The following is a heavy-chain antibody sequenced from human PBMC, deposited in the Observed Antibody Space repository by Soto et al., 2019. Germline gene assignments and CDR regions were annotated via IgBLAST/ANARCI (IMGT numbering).Heavy chain of an antibody. D-gene: IGHD1-26*01. J-gene: IGHJ6*02. CDR2: INPGDSST. CDR3: ARLEKWYYNYYGLDV. CDR1: GYSFTTYW. V-gene: IGHV5-10-1*01. Sequence: GESLKISCQGSGYSFTTYWISWVRQMPGKGLEWMGKINPGDSSTNYSPSFRGHITISVDRSINTAHLQFSSLKAADTAVYYCARLEKWYYNYYGLDVWGPGTILTLSS.